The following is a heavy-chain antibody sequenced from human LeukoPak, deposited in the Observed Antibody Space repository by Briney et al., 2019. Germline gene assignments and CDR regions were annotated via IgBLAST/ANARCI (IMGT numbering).Heavy chain of an antibody. CDR1: GFTFSVYW. CDR3: ATEVWFRADS. D-gene: IGHD3-10*01. CDR2: IDQYGGQK. Sequence: GGSLRLSCSASGFTFSVYWMTWVRQAPGKGLEWVATIDQYGGQKNYVESVKGRFTISRDNAENSLFLQMNSLRADDTAVYYCATEVWFRADSWGQGTLVTVSS. J-gene: IGHJ4*02. V-gene: IGHV3-7*05.